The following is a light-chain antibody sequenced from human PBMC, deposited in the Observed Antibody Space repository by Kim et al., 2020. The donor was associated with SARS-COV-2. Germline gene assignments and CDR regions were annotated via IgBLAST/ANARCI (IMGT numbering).Light chain of an antibody. CDR3: QVWDSSSDHPGV. J-gene: IGLJ1*01. Sequence: YELTQLPSVSVAPGKTARITCGGNNIGSKSVHWYQQKPGQAPVLVIYYDSDRPSGIPERFSGSNSGNTATLTISRVEAGDEADYYCQVWDSSSDHPGVFG. CDR1: NIGSKS. V-gene: IGLV3-21*04. CDR2: YDS.